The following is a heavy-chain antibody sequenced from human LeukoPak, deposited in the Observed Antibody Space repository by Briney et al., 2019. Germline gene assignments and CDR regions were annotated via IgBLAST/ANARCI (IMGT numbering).Heavy chain of an antibody. CDR2: GFYSGSA. CDR1: GGSISGSSYY. Sequence: PSETLSLTCTVSGGSISGSSYYWAWIRQPPGKGLEWIGSGFYSGSAYYNPSLKSRVTISRDTSKNQLSLRVTSVTAADTAMYYCARHYLYGDPPAFDIWGQGTMVTVSS. V-gene: IGHV4-39*01. J-gene: IGHJ3*02. CDR3: ARHYLYGDPPAFDI. D-gene: IGHD4-17*01.